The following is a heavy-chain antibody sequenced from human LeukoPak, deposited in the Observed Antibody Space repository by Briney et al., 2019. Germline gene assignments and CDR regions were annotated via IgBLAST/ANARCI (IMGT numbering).Heavy chain of an antibody. Sequence: SVKVSCKASGGTFSSYAISWVRQAPGQGLEWMGGIIPTFGTANYAQKFQGRVTITTDESTSTAYMELSSLRSEDTAVYYCARAPLRYFAPHHPPFDYWGQGTLVTVSS. J-gene: IGHJ4*02. V-gene: IGHV1-69*05. D-gene: IGHD3-9*01. CDR1: GGTFSSYA. CDR2: IIPTFGTA. CDR3: ARAPLRYFAPHHPPFDY.